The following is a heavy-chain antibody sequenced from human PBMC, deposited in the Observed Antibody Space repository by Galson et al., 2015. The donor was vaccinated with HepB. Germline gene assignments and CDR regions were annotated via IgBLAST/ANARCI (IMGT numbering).Heavy chain of an antibody. D-gene: IGHD3-22*01. J-gene: IGHJ4*02. CDR1: GDSVSSNSAA. V-gene: IGHV6-1*01. CDR2: TYYRFKWDN. CDR3: ARDTYYYESHGYDY. Sequence: CAISGDSVSSNSAAWHWIRQSPSRGLEWLGRTYYRFKWDNDYAGSVQSRITINADTSKNQFSLQLNSVTPEDTAVYYCARDTYYYESHGYDYWGQGILVTVSS.